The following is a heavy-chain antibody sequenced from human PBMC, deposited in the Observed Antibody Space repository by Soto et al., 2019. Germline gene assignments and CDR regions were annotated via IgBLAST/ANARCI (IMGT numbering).Heavy chain of an antibody. CDR3: AREWGLLPYYGMNV. CDR1: GDSVTSGSYY. D-gene: IGHD7-27*01. J-gene: IGHJ6*02. V-gene: IGHV4-61*03. Sequence: SETLSLTCIVSGDSVTSGSYYWTWLRQPPGKGLEWIGYISYTGRTTYNPSLQSRVTISVDTSKNDFSLNLSSVTAADTAVYFCAREWGLLPYYGMNVWGHGTAVTVSS. CDR2: ISYTGRT.